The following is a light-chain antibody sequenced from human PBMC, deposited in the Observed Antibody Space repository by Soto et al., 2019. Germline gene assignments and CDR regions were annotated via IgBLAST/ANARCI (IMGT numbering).Light chain of an antibody. CDR3: SSYTRSSTLV. CDR2: DVS. V-gene: IGLV2-14*01. Sequence: QSALTQPASVSGSPGQSITISCTGTSSDVGGYNYVSWYQQHPGKAPKLMIYDVSNRPSGVSNRVSGSKSGNTASLTISGLQAEDEADYYCSSYTRSSTLVFGGGTQLTVL. J-gene: IGLJ2*01. CDR1: SSDVGGYNY.